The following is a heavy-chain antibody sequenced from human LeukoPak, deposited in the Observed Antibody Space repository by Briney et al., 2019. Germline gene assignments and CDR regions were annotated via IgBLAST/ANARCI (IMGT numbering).Heavy chain of an antibody. CDR2: INAGNGNT. V-gene: IGHV1-3*01. Sequence: ASVKVSCKASGYTFTSYAMHWVRQAPGQRLEWMGWINAGNGNTKYSQKFQGRVTITRDTSASTAYMELSSLRSEDTAVYYCARGRSLRSRELLLAYWGQGTLVTVSS. CDR3: ARGRSLRSRELLLAY. J-gene: IGHJ4*02. D-gene: IGHD1-26*01. CDR1: GYTFTSYA.